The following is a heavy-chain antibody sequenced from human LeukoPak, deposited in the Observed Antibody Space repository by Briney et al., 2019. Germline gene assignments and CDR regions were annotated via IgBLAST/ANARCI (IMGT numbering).Heavy chain of an antibody. CDR1: GGSISSSSYY. CDR3: ARQWGLDVLVPAAPRPNWFDP. CDR2: IYYSGST. V-gene: IGHV4-39*01. J-gene: IGHJ5*02. D-gene: IGHD2-2*01. Sequence: SETLSLTCTVSGGSISSSSYYWGWIRQPPGKGLEWIGSIYYSGSTYYNPSPKSRVTISVDTSKNQFSLKLSSVTAADTAVYYCARQWGLDVLVPAAPRPNWFDPWGQGTLVTVSS.